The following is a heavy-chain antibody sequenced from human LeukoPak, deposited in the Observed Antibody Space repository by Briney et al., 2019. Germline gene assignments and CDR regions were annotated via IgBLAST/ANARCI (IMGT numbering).Heavy chain of an antibody. CDR3: AGVRLGNTGLSEHFEH. CDR1: GGSITNNW. CDR2: ISQSART. D-gene: IGHD3-16*01. Sequence: SGTLSLTCGVTGGSITNNWWTWVRQPPGKGLEWIGEISQSARTNYNPSLKSRVTMSIDRSRNQFSLRMTSVTAADTAVYYCAGVRLGNTGLSEHFEHWGQGTLVTVS. V-gene: IGHV4-4*02. J-gene: IGHJ1*01.